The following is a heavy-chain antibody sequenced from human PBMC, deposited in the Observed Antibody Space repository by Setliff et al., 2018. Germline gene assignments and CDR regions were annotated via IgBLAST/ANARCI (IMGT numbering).Heavy chain of an antibody. CDR3: ARGRNYNFWSGYYNYYYYGMDV. Sequence: KVSCKASGYTFTSYYMHWVRQAPGQGLEWMGIINPSGGSTSYAQKFQGRVTMTRDTSTSTVYMELSSLRSEDTAVYYCARGRNYNFWSGYYNYYYYGMDVWGQGTTVTVSS. V-gene: IGHV1-46*01. CDR1: GYTFTSYY. CDR2: INPSGGST. D-gene: IGHD3-3*01. J-gene: IGHJ6*02.